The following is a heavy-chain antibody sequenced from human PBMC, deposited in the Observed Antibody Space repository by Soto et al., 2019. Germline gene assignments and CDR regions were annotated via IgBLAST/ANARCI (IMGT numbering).Heavy chain of an antibody. CDR1: GFTFSSYG. CDR3: GTGLLGFDY. CDR2: ISYDGSNK. D-gene: IGHD1-26*01. J-gene: IGHJ4*02. Sequence: VGSLRLSCAASGFTFSSYGMHWVRQAPGKGLERVAVISYDGSNKYYADSVKGRFTISRDNSKNTLYLQMNSLRAEDTAVYYCGTGLLGFDYWGRGSMVTVSS. V-gene: IGHV3-30*03.